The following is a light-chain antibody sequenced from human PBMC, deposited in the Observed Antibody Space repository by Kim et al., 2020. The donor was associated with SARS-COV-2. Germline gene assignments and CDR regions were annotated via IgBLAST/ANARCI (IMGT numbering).Light chain of an antibody. J-gene: IGKJ1*01. V-gene: IGKV1-5*01. CDR3: QEHKSNSWT. CDR1: QSINIW. Sequence: GDRVTITCRASQSINIWLAWYQQKPGKAPNLLIYDASNLESGVPSRFSGSGSGTEFTLTISSLQPDDFATYYYQEHKSNSWTFGQGTKVDIK. CDR2: DAS.